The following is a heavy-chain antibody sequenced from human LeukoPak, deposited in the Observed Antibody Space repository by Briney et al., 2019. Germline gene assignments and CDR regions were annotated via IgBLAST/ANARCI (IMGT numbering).Heavy chain of an antibody. CDR1: GFTFSDYY. Sequence: PGGSLRLSCAASGFTFSDYYMSWIRQAPGKGLEWVSYISSSGSTIYYAGSVKGRFTISRDNAKNSLYLQMNSLRAEDTAVYYCVRGVSISSSWYNDIWGQGTMVTVSS. CDR3: VRGVSISSSWYNDI. CDR2: ISSSGSTI. J-gene: IGHJ3*02. V-gene: IGHV3-11*01. D-gene: IGHD6-13*01.